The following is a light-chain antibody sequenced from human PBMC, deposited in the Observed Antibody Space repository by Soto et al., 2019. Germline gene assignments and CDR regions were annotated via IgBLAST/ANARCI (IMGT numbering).Light chain of an antibody. V-gene: IGLV2-14*01. CDR1: SSDVGGYNH. J-gene: IGLJ3*02. Sequence: QSALTQPASVSGSPGQSITISCTGTSSDVGGYNHVSWYQQHPGKAPKLMIYEVSNRPSGVSNRFSGSKSGNTASLTISGLQAEDEADYYCSSFTNSNTWVFGGGTKVTVL. CDR2: EVS. CDR3: SSFTNSNTWV.